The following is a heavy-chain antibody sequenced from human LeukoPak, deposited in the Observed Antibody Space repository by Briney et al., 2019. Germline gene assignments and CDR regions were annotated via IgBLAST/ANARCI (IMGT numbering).Heavy chain of an antibody. V-gene: IGHV4-30-4*01. CDR2: IYYSGST. CDR1: GGSISSGDSY. CDR3: ARHNNYDYIWGSYRPTGGFDY. Sequence: SQTLSLTCTVSGGSISSGDSYWTWIRQPPGKGLEWIGNIYYSGSTYYNPSLKSRVIISVDPSKNQFSLKLSSVTAADTALYYCARHNNYDYIWGSYRPTGGFDYWGQGTLVTVSS. J-gene: IGHJ4*02. D-gene: IGHD3-16*02.